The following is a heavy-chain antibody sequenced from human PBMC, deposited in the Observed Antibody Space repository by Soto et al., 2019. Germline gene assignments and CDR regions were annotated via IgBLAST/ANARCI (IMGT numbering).Heavy chain of an antibody. CDR2: IYYSGST. V-gene: IGHV4-59*01. CDR3: ATLTYYYDSSGPRLHWYFDL. J-gene: IGHJ2*01. CDR1: GGSISSYY. Sequence: LSLTCTVSGGSISSYYWSWIRQPPGKGLEWIGYIYYSGSTNYNPSLKSRVTISVDTSKNQFSLKLSSVTAADTAVYYCATLTYYYDSSGPRLHWYFDLWGRGTLVTVSS. D-gene: IGHD3-22*01.